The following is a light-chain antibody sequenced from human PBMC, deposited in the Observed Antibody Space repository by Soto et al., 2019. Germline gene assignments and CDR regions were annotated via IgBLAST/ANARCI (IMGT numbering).Light chain of an antibody. CDR3: QQYGSSHT. V-gene: IGKV3-20*01. CDR2: GAS. J-gene: IGKJ5*01. CDR1: QNNNSDY. Sequence: EIGLTQSPGTLSLSPGERATLSCRASQNNNSDYFAWYQQKPGQAPRLLIFGASTRATGIPDRFSGSGAGVYFNLTISRLEPADFGVYYCQQYGSSHTFGQGTRLEIK.